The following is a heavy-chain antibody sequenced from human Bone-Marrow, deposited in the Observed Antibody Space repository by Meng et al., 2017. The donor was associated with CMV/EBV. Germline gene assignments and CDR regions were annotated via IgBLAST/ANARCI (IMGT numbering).Heavy chain of an antibody. J-gene: IGHJ4*02. CDR2: ISGSGSDSTI. D-gene: IGHD7-27*01. Sequence: GESLKISCAASGFTFSDYYMTWIRQAPGKGLEWVSYISGSGSDSTIYYADSVKGRFTISRDNAKNSLYLQMNSLRVEDTAVYYCARPWGYWGQRTLVTVSS. V-gene: IGHV3-11*04. CDR3: ARPWGY. CDR1: GFTFSDYY.